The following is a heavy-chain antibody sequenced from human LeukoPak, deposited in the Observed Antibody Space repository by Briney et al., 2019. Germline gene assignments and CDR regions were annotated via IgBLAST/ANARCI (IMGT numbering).Heavy chain of an antibody. Sequence: GRSLRLSCAASGFTFNRHGMHWVRQAPGKGLEWVAVIWYDGSNKYYADSVKGRFTISRDNSKNTLYLQMNSLRVEDTAVYYCARDPNYYYYYGMDVWGQGTTVTVSS. CDR2: IWYDGSNK. CDR3: ARDPNYYYYYGMDV. V-gene: IGHV3-33*01. J-gene: IGHJ6*02. CDR1: GFTFNRHG.